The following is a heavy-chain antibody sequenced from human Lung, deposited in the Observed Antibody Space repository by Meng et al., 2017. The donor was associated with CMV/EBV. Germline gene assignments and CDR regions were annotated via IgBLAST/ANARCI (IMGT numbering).Heavy chain of an antibody. CDR1: GFPFSGHA. D-gene: IGHD2-2*01. CDR3: AKPRSGFVVVPAAIDS. Sequence: GESLKISCSASGFPFSGHAMHWVRQAPGKGLEWVALMSYDGSKTFYADFVKGRFTISRDNSRNTLYLQMSGLRTDDTAVYYCAKPRSGFVVVPAAIDSWGPGNLV. J-gene: IGHJ5*02. CDR2: MSYDGSKT. V-gene: IGHV3-30*04.